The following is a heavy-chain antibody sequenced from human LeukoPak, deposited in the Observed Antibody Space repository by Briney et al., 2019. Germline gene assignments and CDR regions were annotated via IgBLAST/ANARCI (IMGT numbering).Heavy chain of an antibody. D-gene: IGHD2-15*01. CDR2: ISYDGSNK. V-gene: IGHV3-30*18. CDR3: AKDLGQPSYCSGGRCAYYAMDV. CDR1: GFTFSSYG. J-gene: IGHJ6*02. Sequence: GGSLRLSCAASGFTFSSYGMHWVRQAPGKGLEWVAVISYDGSNKYYADSVKGRFTISRDNSKNTLYLQMNSLRAEDTTVYYCAKDLGQPSYCSGGRCAYYAMDVWGQGTTVTVS.